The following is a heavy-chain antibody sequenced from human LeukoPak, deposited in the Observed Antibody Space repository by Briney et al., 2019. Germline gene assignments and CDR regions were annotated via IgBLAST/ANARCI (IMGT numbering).Heavy chain of an antibody. D-gene: IGHD6-13*01. Sequence: PGGSLRLSCAASGFTFSSYEMNWVRQAPGKGLEWVSYISSSGSTIYYADSVKGRFTISRDNAKNSLYLQMNSLRAEDTAVYYCATLIAADMVFSYWGQGTLVTVSS. V-gene: IGHV3-48*03. J-gene: IGHJ4*02. CDR3: ATLIAADMVFSY. CDR1: GFTFSSYE. CDR2: ISSSGSTI.